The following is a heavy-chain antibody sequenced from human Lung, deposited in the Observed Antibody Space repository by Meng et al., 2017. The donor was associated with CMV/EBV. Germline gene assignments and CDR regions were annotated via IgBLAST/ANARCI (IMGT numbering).Heavy chain of an antibody. V-gene: IGHV4-34*01. D-gene: IGHD3-3*01. J-gene: IGHJ4*02. CDR3: ARGGFTYDFWSGYDFDY. CDR2: INHSGST. Sequence: GSLRLXCAVYGGSFSGYYWSWIRQPPGKGLEWIGEINHSGSTNYNPSLKSRVTISVDTPKNQFSLKLSSVTAADTAVYYCARGGFTYDFWSGYDFDYWGQGTLVTVSS. CDR1: GGSFSGYY.